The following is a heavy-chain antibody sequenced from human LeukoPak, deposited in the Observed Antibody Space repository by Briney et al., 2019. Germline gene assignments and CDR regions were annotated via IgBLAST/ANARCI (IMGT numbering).Heavy chain of an antibody. CDR2: ISSSSNFI. V-gene: IGHV3-21*01. CDR1: GFTFNSFR. J-gene: IGHJ6*03. CDR3: ARESRGYDILTGKYHRGYYSYYMDV. D-gene: IGHD3-9*01. Sequence: GGSLRLSCAASGFTFNSFRMNWVRQAPDKGLEWVSSISSSSNFIYYADSVRGRFTISRDNAKNSLYLQMNSLRAEDTAVYYCARESRGYDILTGKYHRGYYSYYMDVWGKGTTVTVSS.